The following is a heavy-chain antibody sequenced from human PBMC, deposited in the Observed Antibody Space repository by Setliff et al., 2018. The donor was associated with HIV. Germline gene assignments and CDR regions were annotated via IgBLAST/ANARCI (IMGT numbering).Heavy chain of an antibody. CDR3: VTGVGTSSVDY. V-gene: IGHV3-15*01. CDR1: GFTFSNPW. J-gene: IGHJ4*02. Sequence: GGSLRLSCAASGFTFSNPWMTWVRQAPGKGLEWVGRIKTKTQRGTTDYAAPAKGRFIISRDDSKNTLYLQMNSLRSEDTAVYYCVTGVGTSSVDYWGQGTMVTVSS. D-gene: IGHD3-22*01. CDR2: IKTKTQRGTT.